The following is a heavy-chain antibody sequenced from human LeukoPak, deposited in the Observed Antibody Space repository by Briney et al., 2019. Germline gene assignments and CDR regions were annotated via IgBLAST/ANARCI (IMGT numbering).Heavy chain of an antibody. J-gene: IGHJ1*01. D-gene: IGHD3-16*01. CDR2: ISGSGGST. CDR3: ARGAPYDPYAEYFQH. Sequence: GGPLRLSCAASGFTFSSYAMSWVRQAPGKGLEWVSAISGSGGSTYYADSVKGRFTISRDNSKNTLYLQMNSLRAEDTAVYYCARGAPYDPYAEYFQHWGQGTLVTVSS. CDR1: GFTFSSYA. V-gene: IGHV3-23*01.